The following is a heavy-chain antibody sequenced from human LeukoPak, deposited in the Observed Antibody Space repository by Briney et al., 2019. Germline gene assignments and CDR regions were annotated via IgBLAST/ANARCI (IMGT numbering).Heavy chain of an antibody. D-gene: IGHD2-2*01. CDR3: ASDTKYVLDN. V-gene: IGHV3-48*01. Sequence: GGSLTLSCAASGFTFSSYSMNWVRQAPGKGLEWISFIGISSGNTKYADSVKGRFTISGDKAKNSVYLQMSSLRVEDTAVYYCASDTKYVLDNWGQGTLVTVSS. CDR1: GFTFSSYS. J-gene: IGHJ4*02. CDR2: IGISSGNT.